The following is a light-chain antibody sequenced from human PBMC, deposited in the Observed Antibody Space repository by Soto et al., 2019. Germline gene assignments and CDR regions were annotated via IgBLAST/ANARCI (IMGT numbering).Light chain of an antibody. CDR1: QAIRVD. CDR2: AAS. Sequence: IQMTHSPSSLSASVGDRVSITFRASQAIRVDLGRYQQKPGKAPNLLIYAASSLQSGAPARFSASGSGTDFTLTISRLEPEDFAVYYCQQYGSSGTFGQGTKVDIK. J-gene: IGKJ1*01. V-gene: IGKV1-17*01. CDR3: QQYGSSGT.